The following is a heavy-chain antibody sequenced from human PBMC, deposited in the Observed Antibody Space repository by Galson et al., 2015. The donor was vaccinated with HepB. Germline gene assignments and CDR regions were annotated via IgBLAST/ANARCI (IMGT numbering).Heavy chain of an antibody. V-gene: IGHV3-9*01. D-gene: IGHD6-19*01. Sequence: MNWVRQVPGKGLEWVAGLSWDSKGIGYTESVRGRFTISRDNAKDTLFLQMDSLRSEDTAFYYCAKGPGIAVAKRFFDSWGQGTLVIVSS. CDR2: LSWDSKGI. J-gene: IGHJ4*02. CDR3: AKGPGIAVAKRFFDS.